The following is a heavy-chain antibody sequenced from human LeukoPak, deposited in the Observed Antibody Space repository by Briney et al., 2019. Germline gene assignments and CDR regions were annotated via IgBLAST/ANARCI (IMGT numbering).Heavy chain of an antibody. D-gene: IGHD6-13*01. V-gene: IGHV3-9*01. CDR3: AKDIALPYSSSWLEVSVGMDV. J-gene: IGHJ6*02. CDR1: GFTFDDYA. Sequence: GRSLRLSCAASGFTFDDYAMHWVRQAPGKGLEWVSGISWNSGSIGYADSVKGRFTISRDNAKNSLYLQMNSLRAEDTALYYCAKDIALPYSSSWLEVSVGMDVWGQGTTVTVSS. CDR2: ISWNSGSI.